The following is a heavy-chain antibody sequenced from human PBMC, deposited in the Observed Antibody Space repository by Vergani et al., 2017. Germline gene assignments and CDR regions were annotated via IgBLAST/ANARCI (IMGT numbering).Heavy chain of an antibody. V-gene: IGHV1-69*01. CDR3: ARGSGGYCSSTSCYYFDY. Sequence: QVQLVQSGAEVKKPGSSVKVSCKASGGTFSSYAIRWVRQAPGQGLEWMGGIIPIFGTANYAQTFQGGVTITADESTSTAYMELSSLRSEDTAVYYCARGSGGYCSSTSCYYFDYWGQGTLVTVSS. J-gene: IGHJ4*02. D-gene: IGHD2-2*01. CDR2: IIPIFGTA. CDR1: GGTFSSYA.